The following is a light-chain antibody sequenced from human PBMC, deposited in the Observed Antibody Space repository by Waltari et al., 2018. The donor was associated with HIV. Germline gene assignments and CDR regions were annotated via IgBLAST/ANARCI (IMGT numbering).Light chain of an antibody. V-gene: IGKV3-20*01. Sequence: ELVLTQSPGTLSLSPGERANLPCRASQTVSSAYLAWYQQKPGQAPRLLIYEVSSRASGVPDRFSGTGSGTDFTLTISRLEPEDFAVYHCQQYGASPWTFGQGTKVEIK. CDR1: QTVSSAY. CDR2: EVS. CDR3: QQYGASPWT. J-gene: IGKJ1*01.